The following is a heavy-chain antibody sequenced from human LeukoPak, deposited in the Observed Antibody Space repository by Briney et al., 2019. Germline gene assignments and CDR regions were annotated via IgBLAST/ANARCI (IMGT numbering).Heavy chain of an antibody. J-gene: IGHJ5*02. V-gene: IGHV3-23*01. Sequence: GGSLRLSCAASGFTFSSYAMSWVRQAPGKGLEWVSAISGSGGSTYYADSMKGRFTISRDNSKNTLYLQMNSLRAEDTAVYYCAKHLDCSSTSCYDNWFDPWGQGTLVTVSS. D-gene: IGHD2-2*01. CDR1: GFTFSSYA. CDR3: AKHLDCSSTSCYDNWFDP. CDR2: ISGSGGST.